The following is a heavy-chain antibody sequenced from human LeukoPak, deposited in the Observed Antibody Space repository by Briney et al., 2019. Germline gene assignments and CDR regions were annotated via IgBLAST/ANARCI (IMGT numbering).Heavy chain of an antibody. J-gene: IGHJ4*02. Sequence: SETLSLTCTVSAGSISNYYWSWIRQPPGKGLEGIGYISYSGSTNYNPSLKSRVTIPVDTSKNQFSLKLSSVTAADTAVYSCARLGPAAGTSFDYWGQGTLVTVSS. V-gene: IGHV4-59*08. CDR1: AGSISNYY. D-gene: IGHD6-13*01. CDR2: ISYSGST. CDR3: ARLGPAAGTSFDY.